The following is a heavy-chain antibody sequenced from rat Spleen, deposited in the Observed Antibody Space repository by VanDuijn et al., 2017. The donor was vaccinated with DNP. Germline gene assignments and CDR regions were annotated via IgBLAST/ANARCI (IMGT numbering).Heavy chain of an antibody. CDR1: GYSITSNY. Sequence: EVQLQESGSGLVKPSQSLSLTCSVTGYSITSNYWGWIRQFPGNKMEYIGHISYSGRTDYNPSLKSRISITRDKPRNHFFLHLISVTTEETATYYCARWTMYFDYWGQGVMVTVSS. D-gene: IGHD1-12*01. CDR3: ARWTMYFDY. CDR2: ISYSGRT. V-gene: IGHV3-1*01. J-gene: IGHJ2*01.